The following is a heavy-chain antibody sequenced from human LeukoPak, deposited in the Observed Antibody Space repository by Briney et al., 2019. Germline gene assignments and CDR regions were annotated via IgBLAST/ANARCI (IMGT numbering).Heavy chain of an antibody. CDR1: EFTVSDTY. J-gene: IGHJ4*02. V-gene: IGHV3-53*01. CDR3: ASRPSGNYPYPYFDY. Sequence: HPGGSLRLSCAASEFTVSDTYMIWVRQAPGRGTEWVSVTYGDGSGYYADSVRGRFTISRDKSKNTVYLQMNSLRAEDTAVYYCASRPSGNYPYPYFDYWGQGTLVTVSS. CDR2: TYGDGSG. D-gene: IGHD3-16*02.